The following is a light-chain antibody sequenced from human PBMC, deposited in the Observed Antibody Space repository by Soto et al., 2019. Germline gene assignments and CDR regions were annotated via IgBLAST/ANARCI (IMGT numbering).Light chain of an antibody. V-gene: IGLV2-8*01. CDR2: EVS. CDR3: SSYSDSSALV. J-gene: IGLJ3*02. CDR1: SSDVGNYNF. Sequence: QSALTQPPSASGSPGQSVTISCTGTSSDVGNYNFVSWYQQHAGKAPKLMIFEVSKRPSGVPHRFSGSKSGNTASLTVSGLQPEDEADYYCSSYSDSSALVFGGGTKLTVL.